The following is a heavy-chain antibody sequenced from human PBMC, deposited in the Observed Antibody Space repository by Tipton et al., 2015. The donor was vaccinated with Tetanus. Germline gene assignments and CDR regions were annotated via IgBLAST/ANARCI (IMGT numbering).Heavy chain of an antibody. Sequence: LVKPTQTLSLTCAISGDSVSRDGPTWNWIRQSPSRGLEWLGRTYYRSQWITDYAVSVRGRITINPDTSNNLVSLELRSVTPEDTAVYYCARDPPTCYSCLDSWGQGTLIPVSS. CDR2: TYYRSQWIT. J-gene: IGHJ4*02. CDR3: ARDPPTCYSCLDS. CDR1: GDSVSRDGPT. V-gene: IGHV6-1*01. D-gene: IGHD4-11*01.